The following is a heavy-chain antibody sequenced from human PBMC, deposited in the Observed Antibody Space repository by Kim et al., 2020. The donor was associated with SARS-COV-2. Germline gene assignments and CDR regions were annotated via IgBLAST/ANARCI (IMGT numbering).Heavy chain of an antibody. Sequence: EGVGIVSYWGRNTFDSGAVKGRFTISRDNSKNTVLLQMKGLRTEDTALYYCVKEAGFSRVVVDYYFASWCQGTLVTVSS. J-gene: IGHJ4*02. CDR2: VSYWGRNT. V-gene: IGHV3-30*18. CDR3: VKEAGFSRVVVDYYFAS. D-gene: IGHD3-22*01.